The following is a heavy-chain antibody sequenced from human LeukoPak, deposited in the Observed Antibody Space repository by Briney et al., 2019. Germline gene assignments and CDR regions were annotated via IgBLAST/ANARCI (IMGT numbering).Heavy chain of an antibody. J-gene: IGHJ4*02. V-gene: IGHV4-34*01. CDR2: INYTGGT. CDR3: ARIPLRWELPFDF. Sequence: SETLSLTCAVYSGSFSENYWSWIRHSPGKGLEWIGEINYTGGTNYNPSLKSRVTISIDTSKNQFSLRLASVTAADTAVYYSARIPLRWELPFDFWGQGTLVTVSS. CDR1: SGSFSENY. D-gene: IGHD1-7*01.